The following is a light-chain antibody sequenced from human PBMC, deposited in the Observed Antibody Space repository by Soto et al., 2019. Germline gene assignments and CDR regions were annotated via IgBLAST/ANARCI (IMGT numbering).Light chain of an antibody. J-gene: IGLJ1*01. CDR3: CSYAGSNTYV. CDR2: GVT. V-gene: IGLV2-23*02. Sequence: QSALTQPASGSGSPGQSSTISCTGTSSDVGSYNLVSWYQQHPGKAPKFMIYGVTKRPSGVSNRFSGSKSGNTASLTISGLQAEDEADYYCCSYAGSNTYVFGTGTKVTVL. CDR1: SSDVGSYNL.